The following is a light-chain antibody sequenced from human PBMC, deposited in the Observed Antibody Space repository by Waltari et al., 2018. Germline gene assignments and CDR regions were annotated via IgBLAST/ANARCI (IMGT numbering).Light chain of an antibody. CDR3: MQGTHWPLFT. CDR1: SSLVYSDGNTC. Sequence: DAGMTQGPLPLPGTLGQTASASCGSRSSLVYSDGNTCLKWFPQRPGQSPRRLFSKVSTRDSGVPDRFSGSGSGTDFTLKISRVEAEDVGVYYCMQGTHWPLFTFGPGTKVDIK. V-gene: IGKV2-30*01. J-gene: IGKJ3*01. CDR2: KVS.